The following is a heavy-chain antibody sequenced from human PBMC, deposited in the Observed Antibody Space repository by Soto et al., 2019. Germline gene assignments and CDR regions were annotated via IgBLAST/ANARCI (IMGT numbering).Heavy chain of an antibody. Sequence: SVKVSCKASGGAFSSYTISWVRQAPGQGLEWMGRIIPILGIANYAQKFQGRVTITADKSTSTAYMELSSLRSEDTAVYYCASWLGYCSSTSCSRALDYWGQGTLVTVSS. CDR1: GGAFSSYT. CDR2: IIPILGIA. D-gene: IGHD2-2*01. V-gene: IGHV1-69*02. J-gene: IGHJ4*02. CDR3: ASWLGYCSSTSCSRALDY.